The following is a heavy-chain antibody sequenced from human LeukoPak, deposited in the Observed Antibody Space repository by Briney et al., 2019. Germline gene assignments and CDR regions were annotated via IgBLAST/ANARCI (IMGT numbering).Heavy chain of an antibody. CDR1: GFTFSDFY. CDR2: INKGGSEE. CDR3: ARWPHCQDF. Sequence: QPGGSLRLSCAASGFTFSDFYMSWVRQAPGKGLEWVANINKGGSEEKYVDSVKGRFTISRDNAKNSLYLQMSSLRADDTAVYYCARWPHCQDFWGRGTRVTVSS. J-gene: IGHJ4*02. V-gene: IGHV3-7*03.